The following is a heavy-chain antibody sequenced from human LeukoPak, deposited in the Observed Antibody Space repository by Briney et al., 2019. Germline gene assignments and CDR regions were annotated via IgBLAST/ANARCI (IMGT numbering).Heavy chain of an antibody. D-gene: IGHD6-13*01. CDR1: GGSISSGGYS. CDR3: ARENRYSSSWYVDY. J-gene: IGHJ4*02. V-gene: IGHV4-30-2*01. CDR2: IYHSGST. Sequence: SETLSLTCAVSGGSISSGGYSWSWIRQPPGKGLEWIGYIYHSGSTYYNPSLKSRVTISVDRSKNQFSLKLSSVTAADTAVYYCARENRYSSSWYVDYWGQGTLVTVSS.